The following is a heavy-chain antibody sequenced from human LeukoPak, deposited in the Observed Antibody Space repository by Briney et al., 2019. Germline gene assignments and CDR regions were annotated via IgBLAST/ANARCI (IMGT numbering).Heavy chain of an antibody. J-gene: IGHJ6*02. Sequence: GASVKVSCKASGYTFTSYYIHWVRQAPGQGLAWMGVINPSGGSTTYAQNFEGRVTMTTDTSTSTVYMELRSLRSEDTAVYYCARDRASGSYQVSFCYDLDVWGLGTTVTVSS. CDR3: ARDRASGSYQVSFCYDLDV. CDR2: INPSGGST. V-gene: IGHV1-46*01. D-gene: IGHD3-10*01. CDR1: GYTFTSYY.